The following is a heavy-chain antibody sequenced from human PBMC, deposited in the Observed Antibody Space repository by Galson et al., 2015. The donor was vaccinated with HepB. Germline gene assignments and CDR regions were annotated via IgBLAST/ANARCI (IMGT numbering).Heavy chain of an antibody. J-gene: IGHJ4*02. Sequence: SLRLSCAASGFTFRTYTMHWVRQAPGKGLEWVAVVAVVSYDGSDKHYADSVKGRFTISRDNSKNTLYLQMNSLRPEDSAVYYCAKEGDYGDYHNAFDSWGQGTLVTVSS. D-gene: IGHD4-17*01. CDR2: VSYDGSDK. V-gene: IGHV3-30*04. CDR3: AKEGDYGDYHNAFDS. CDR1: GFTFRTYT.